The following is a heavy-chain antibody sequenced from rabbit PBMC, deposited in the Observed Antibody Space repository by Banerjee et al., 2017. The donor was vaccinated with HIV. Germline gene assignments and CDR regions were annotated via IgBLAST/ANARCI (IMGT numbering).Heavy chain of an antibody. Sequence: QEQLEECGGDLVTTEGSLRLTCTASGFSFSSRYCICGFRQALGKGLEWIACIYAGSSGNTYYASWAKGRFTISKTSSTTVTLQMTSLTAADTATYFCARELVVVVMGLGYYGMDLWGQGTLVTVS. CDR1: GFSFSSRYC. CDR2: IYAGSSGNT. CDR3: ARELVVVVMGLGYYGMDL. D-gene: IGHD1-1*01. V-gene: IGHV1S45*01. J-gene: IGHJ6*01.